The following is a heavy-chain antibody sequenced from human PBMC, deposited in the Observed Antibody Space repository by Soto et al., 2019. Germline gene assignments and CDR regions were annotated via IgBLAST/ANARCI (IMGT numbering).Heavy chain of an antibody. J-gene: IGHJ6*02. D-gene: IGHD3-16*01. CDR1: GCSISSSSYY. CDR2: IYYSGST. V-gene: IGHV4-39*01. CDR3: ARLAPYLLLGYYYGMDV. Sequence: SETLSLTCTVSGCSISSSSYYWGWIRQPPGKRLEWIGSIYYSGSTYFNPSLKSRVTISVDMSKNQFSLKLSSVTAVDTAVYYCARLAPYLLLGYYYGMDVWGQGTTVS.